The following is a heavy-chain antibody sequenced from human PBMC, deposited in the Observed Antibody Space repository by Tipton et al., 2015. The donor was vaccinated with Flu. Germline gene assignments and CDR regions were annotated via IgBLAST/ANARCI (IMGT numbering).Heavy chain of an antibody. J-gene: IGHJ4*02. V-gene: IGHV3-7*01. D-gene: IGHD6-13*01. Sequence: SLRLSCQASGFAFSDYWMLWFRQAPGQGLEWVANIRQDGGQEYYLNSVRGRFTISRDNARNLLYLQMDGLRAEDTAVYYCARGGLAPGNYWGQGTLVTVSS. CDR3: ARGGLAPGNY. CDR1: GFAFSDYW. CDR2: IRQDGGQE.